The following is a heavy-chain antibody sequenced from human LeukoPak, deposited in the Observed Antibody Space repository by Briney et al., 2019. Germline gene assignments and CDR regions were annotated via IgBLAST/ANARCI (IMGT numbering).Heavy chain of an antibody. CDR1: GFTFGDYA. V-gene: IGHV3-49*03. Sequence: GGSPRLSRTASGFTFGDYAISWSRQAPGKGLEWVGFIRSKAYGGTTEYAASVKGRFTISRDDSKSIAYLQMNSLKTEDTAVYYCTRVGSQDYYYYMDVWGKGTTVTVSS. D-gene: IGHD6-13*01. CDR2: IRSKAYGGTT. J-gene: IGHJ6*03. CDR3: TRVGSQDYYYYMDV.